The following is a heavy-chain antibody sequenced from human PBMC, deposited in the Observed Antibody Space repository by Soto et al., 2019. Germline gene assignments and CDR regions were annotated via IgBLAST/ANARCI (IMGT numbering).Heavy chain of an antibody. CDR1: GFTFRSYS. D-gene: IGHD5-18*01. V-gene: IGHV3-21*01. CDR3: ARDQPGYSYGYGLGY. CDR2: ISSSSSYI. J-gene: IGHJ4*02. Sequence: EVQLVESGGGLVKPGGSLRLSCAASGFTFRSYSMNWVRQAPGKGLEWVSSISSSSSYIYYADSVKGRFTISRDNAKNSLYLQMHSLRAEDTAVYYCARDQPGYSYGYGLGYWCQGTLVTVSS.